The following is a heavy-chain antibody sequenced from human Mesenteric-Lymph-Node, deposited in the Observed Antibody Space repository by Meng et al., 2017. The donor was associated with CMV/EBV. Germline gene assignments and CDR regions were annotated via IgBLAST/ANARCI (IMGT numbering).Heavy chain of an antibody. J-gene: IGHJ5*02. Sequence: GESLKISCAASGFTFSSYGMHWVRQAPGKGLEWVAFIRYDGSNKYYADSAKGRFTISRDNSKNTLYLQMNSLRAEDTAVYYCAKDLGQRVKQWLGFDPWGQGTLVTVSS. V-gene: IGHV3-30*02. D-gene: IGHD6-19*01. CDR2: IRYDGSNK. CDR1: GFTFSSYG. CDR3: AKDLGQRVKQWLGFDP.